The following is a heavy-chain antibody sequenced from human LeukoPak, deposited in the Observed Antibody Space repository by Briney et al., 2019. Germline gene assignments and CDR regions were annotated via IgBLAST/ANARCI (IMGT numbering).Heavy chain of an antibody. CDR2: MNPNSGNT. D-gene: IGHD2-15*01. CDR3: ARFNCSGGSCYSGTYYYMDV. Sequence: GASVKVSCKASGYTFTSYDINWVRQATGQGLEWMGWMNPNSGNTGYAQKFQGRVTMTRNTSISTAYMELSSLRSEDTAVYYCARFNCSGGSCYSGTYYYMDVWGKGTTVTVSS. CDR1: GYTFTSYD. V-gene: IGHV1-8*01. J-gene: IGHJ6*03.